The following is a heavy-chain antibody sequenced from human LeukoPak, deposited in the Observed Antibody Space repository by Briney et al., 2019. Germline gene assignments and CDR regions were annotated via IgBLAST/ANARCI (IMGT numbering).Heavy chain of an antibody. V-gene: IGHV4-61*02. D-gene: IGHD3-10*01. CDR3: ARVGGSGSYYYMDV. CDR2: IYTSGST. Sequence: PSETLSLTCTVSGGSISSGSYYWSWIRQPAGKGLEWIGRIYTSGSTNYNPSLKSRVTISVDTSKNQFSLKLSSVTAADTAVYYCARVGGSGSYYYMDVWGKGTTVTISS. J-gene: IGHJ6*03. CDR1: GGSISSGSYY.